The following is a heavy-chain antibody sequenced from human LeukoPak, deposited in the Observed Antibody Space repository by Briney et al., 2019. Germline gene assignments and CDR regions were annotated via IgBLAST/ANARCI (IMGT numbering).Heavy chain of an antibody. V-gene: IGHV4-39*07. CDR1: GGGSISSSSYC. D-gene: IGHD5-18*01. CDR3: AREGYSYGKNWFDP. CDR2: VYYSGHT. J-gene: IGHJ5*02. Sequence: SETLSLTCTVSGGGSISSSSYCWGWIRQPPEKGLEWIGSVYYSGHTYYNPSLKSRVTISLDTSKNQFSLKVSSVTAADTAVYYCAREGYSYGKNWFDPWGQGTLVTVSS.